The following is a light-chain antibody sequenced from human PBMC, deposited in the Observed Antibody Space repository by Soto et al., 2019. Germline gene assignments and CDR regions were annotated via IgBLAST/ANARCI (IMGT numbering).Light chain of an antibody. CDR1: SSNIGGNS. CDR3: GSWDRSLCAYV. V-gene: IGLV1-51*01. Sequence: QSVLTQPPSVSAAPGQRVTISCSGSSSNIGGNSVSWYQQLPGTAPKLLIYDDDKRPSGIPDRFSGSKSGTSATLGITGFQTGDEAHYYCGSWDRSLCAYVFGTGTKVTVL. CDR2: DDD. J-gene: IGLJ1*01.